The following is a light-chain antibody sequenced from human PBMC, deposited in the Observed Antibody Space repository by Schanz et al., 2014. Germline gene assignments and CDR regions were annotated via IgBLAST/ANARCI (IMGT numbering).Light chain of an antibody. CDR1: SSDVGSYNR. CDR3: CSYAGSSTVL. V-gene: IGLV2-18*02. Sequence: QSALTQPPSVSGSPGQSVTISCTGTSSDVGSYNRVSWYQQPPGTAPKLMIYEVTNRPSGVPARFSGSKSGNTASLTISGLQAEDESDYYCCSYAGSSTVLFGGGTKLTVL. CDR2: EVT. J-gene: IGLJ2*01.